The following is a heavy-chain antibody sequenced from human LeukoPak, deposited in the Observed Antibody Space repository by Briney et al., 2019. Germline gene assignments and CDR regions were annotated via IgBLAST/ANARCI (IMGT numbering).Heavy chain of an antibody. J-gene: IGHJ6*03. CDR2: IYYSGST. Sequence: SETLSLTCTVSGGSISSSSYYWGWIRQPPGKGLEWIGSIYYSGSTYYNPSLKSRVTISVDTSKNQFSLKLSSVTAADTAVYYCARDGSGYFYYYYMDVWGKGTTVTVSS. V-gene: IGHV4-39*07. CDR3: ARDGSGYFYYYYMDV. D-gene: IGHD3-3*01. CDR1: GGSISSSSYY.